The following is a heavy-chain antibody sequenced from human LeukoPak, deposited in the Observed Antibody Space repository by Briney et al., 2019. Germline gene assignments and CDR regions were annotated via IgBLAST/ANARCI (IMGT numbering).Heavy chain of an antibody. J-gene: IGHJ4*02. D-gene: IGHD5-18*01. CDR2: ISGSGGST. V-gene: IGHV3-23*01. CDR3: AKDTRGYSYGPYFFDY. CDR1: GFTFSDYA. Sequence: PGGSLRLSCEASGFTFSDYAMSWVRQAPGKGLEWVSPISGSGGSTYYADSVKGRFTISRGNSKNTLYLQMKSLRADDTAVYYCAKDTRGYSYGPYFFDYGGQGTLVTVSS.